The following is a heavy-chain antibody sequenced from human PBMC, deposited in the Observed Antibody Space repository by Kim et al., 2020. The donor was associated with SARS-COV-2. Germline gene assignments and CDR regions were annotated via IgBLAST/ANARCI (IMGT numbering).Heavy chain of an antibody. J-gene: IGHJ6*02. Sequence: GGSLRLSCAASGFTFSSYAMHWVRQAPGKGLEWVAVISYDGSNKYYADSVKGRFTISRDNSKNRLYLQMNSLRAEDTAVYYCARDLRIQLWDYYYGMDVWGQGTTVTVSS. CDR3: ARDLRIQLWDYYYGMDV. CDR2: ISYDGSNK. D-gene: IGHD5-18*01. CDR1: GFTFSSYA. V-gene: IGHV3-30-3*01.